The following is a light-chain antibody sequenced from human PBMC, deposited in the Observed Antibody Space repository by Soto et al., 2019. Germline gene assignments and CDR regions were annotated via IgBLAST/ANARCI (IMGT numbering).Light chain of an antibody. J-gene: IGKJ4*01. CDR1: QTVRTNY. Sequence: EIVLTQSPGTLYLSPGERATLSCRASQTVRTNYLAWCQHKPGQAPRLLIYGAASRATGIPDRDSGSGSGTDFTLTISRLEAEECAVYFCQQYSYSPLTFGGGTKVEI. CDR3: QQYSYSPLT. V-gene: IGKV3-20*01. CDR2: GAA.